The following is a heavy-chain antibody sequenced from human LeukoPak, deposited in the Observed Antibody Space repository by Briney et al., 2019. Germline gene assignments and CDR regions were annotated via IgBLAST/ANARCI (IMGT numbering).Heavy chain of an antibody. CDR1: GYTFTDYA. V-gene: IGHV7-4-1*02. D-gene: IGHD3-22*01. CDR3: ASCNDSSGYFAY. Sequence: ASVKVSCKPSGYTFTDYAINWVRQAPGQGLEYMGWVNTNTGNPTYAEGFTGRFVFSSDSSVSTAYLQITSLKADDSAIYFCASCNDSSGYFAYWGQGTLVTVSS. J-gene: IGHJ4*02. CDR2: VNTNTGNP.